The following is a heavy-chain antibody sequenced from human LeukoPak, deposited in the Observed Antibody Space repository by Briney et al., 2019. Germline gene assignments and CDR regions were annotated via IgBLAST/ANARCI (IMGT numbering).Heavy chain of an antibody. V-gene: IGHV3-33*01. CDR2: IWYDGSNK. Sequence: PGGSLTLSCAASGFTFSNYDMHWVRQAPGKGLEWVAVIWYDGSNKYYADSAKGRFTIPRDNSKNTLYLQMNSLRAEGTAVYYCARFGVWGDAGIDYWGQGTLVTVSS. CDR1: GFTFSNYD. J-gene: IGHJ4*02. CDR3: ARFGVWGDAGIDY. D-gene: IGHD3-3*01.